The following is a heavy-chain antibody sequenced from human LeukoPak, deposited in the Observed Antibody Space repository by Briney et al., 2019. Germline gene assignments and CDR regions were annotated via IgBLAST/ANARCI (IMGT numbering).Heavy chain of an antibody. CDR3: ARASTSYCSSTSCYPYYFDY. V-gene: IGHV4-59*01. D-gene: IGHD2-2*01. CDR1: GGSISSYY. J-gene: IGHJ4*02. Sequence: SETLSLTCTVSGGSISSYYWSWIRQPPGKGLEWIGYIYYSGSTNYNPSLKSRVTISVDTSKNQFSLKLSSVTAADTAVYYCARASTSYCSSTSCYPYYFDYWGQGTLVTVSS. CDR2: IYYSGST.